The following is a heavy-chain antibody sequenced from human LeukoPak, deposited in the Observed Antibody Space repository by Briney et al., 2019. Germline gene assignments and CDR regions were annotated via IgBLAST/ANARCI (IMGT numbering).Heavy chain of an antibody. CDR1: GFIFSNNA. V-gene: IGHV3-33*06. D-gene: IGHD2-15*01. CDR2: IWYDGSNK. CDR3: AKDSGSTNYFDY. Sequence: GESLTLSCVASGFIFSNNAMNWVRQAPGKGLEWVAIIWYDGSNKYYADSVKGRFTISRDNSKNALYLQMNSLRAEDTAVYYCAKDSGSTNYFDYWGQGTLVTVSS. J-gene: IGHJ4*02.